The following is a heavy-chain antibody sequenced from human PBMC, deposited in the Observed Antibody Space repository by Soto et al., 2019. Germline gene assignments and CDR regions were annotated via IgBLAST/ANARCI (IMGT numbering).Heavy chain of an antibody. CDR3: ARGGVIVVVPAAADY. J-gene: IGHJ4*02. CDR1: GYTFTSYP. D-gene: IGHD2-2*01. CDR2: INAAKGNT. V-gene: IGHV1-3*01. Sequence: QVQLVQSGADLRKPGASIKVSCKASGYTFTSYPIHWVRQAPGQRLEWMGWINAAKGNTKYSQKFEGRIIMTRDTSATTAYLELNSLTSEDTGVYYCARGGVIVVVPAAADYWGQGTLVTVSS.